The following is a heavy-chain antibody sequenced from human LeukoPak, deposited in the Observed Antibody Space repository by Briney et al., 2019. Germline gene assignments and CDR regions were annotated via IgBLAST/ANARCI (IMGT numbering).Heavy chain of an antibody. D-gene: IGHD3-22*01. V-gene: IGHV4-4*07. CDR2: IYTSGST. Sequence: SETLSLTCTVSGGSISSYYWSWIRQPAGKGLEWIGRIYTSGSTNYNPSLKSRVTMSVDTSKNQLSLKLSSVTAADTAVYYCAAYYYDSSGYFETDYWGQGTLVTVSS. J-gene: IGHJ4*02. CDR3: AAYYYDSSGYFETDY. CDR1: GGSISSYY.